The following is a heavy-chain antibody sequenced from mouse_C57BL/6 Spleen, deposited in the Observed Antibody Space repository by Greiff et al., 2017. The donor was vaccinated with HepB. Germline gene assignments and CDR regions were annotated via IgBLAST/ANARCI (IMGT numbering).Heavy chain of an antibody. CDR2: IYPGDGDT. CDR1: GYAFSSSW. CDR3: ARSNDYADY. Sequence: VKLMESGPELVKPGASVKISCKASGYAFSSSWMNWVKQRPGKGLEWIGRIYPGDGDTNYNGKFKGKATLTADKSSSTAYMQLSSLTSEDSAVYFCARSNDYADYWGQGTTLTVSS. D-gene: IGHD2-4*01. V-gene: IGHV1-82*01. J-gene: IGHJ2*01.